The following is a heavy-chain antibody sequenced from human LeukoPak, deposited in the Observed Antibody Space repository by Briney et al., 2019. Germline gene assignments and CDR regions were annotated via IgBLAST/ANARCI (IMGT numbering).Heavy chain of an antibody. Sequence: ASVKVSCKASGYTFTDYYIHWVRQAPGQGLGWIGRINPDSGGTNSAQKFQGRVTMTRDTSISTAYIELSSLRSDDTAVYYCARAKEQTIAARYFDYWGQGTLVTVSS. J-gene: IGHJ4*02. CDR1: GYTFTDYY. D-gene: IGHD6-6*01. V-gene: IGHV1-2*06. CDR3: ARAKEQTIAARYFDY. CDR2: INPDSGGT.